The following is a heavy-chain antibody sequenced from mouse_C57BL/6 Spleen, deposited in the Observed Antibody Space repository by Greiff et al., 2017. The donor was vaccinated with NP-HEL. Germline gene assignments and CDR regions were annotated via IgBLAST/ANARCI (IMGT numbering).Heavy chain of an antibody. V-gene: IGHV3-6*01. CDR2: ISYDGSN. Sequence: DVQLQESGPGLVKPSQSLSLTCSVTGYSITSGYYWNWIRQFPGNKLEWMGYISYDGSNNYNPSLKNRISITRDTSKNQFFLKLNSVTTEDTATYYCAREDGPYYAMDYWGQGTSVTVSS. CDR1: GYSITSGYY. D-gene: IGHD2-3*01. CDR3: AREDGPYYAMDY. J-gene: IGHJ4*01.